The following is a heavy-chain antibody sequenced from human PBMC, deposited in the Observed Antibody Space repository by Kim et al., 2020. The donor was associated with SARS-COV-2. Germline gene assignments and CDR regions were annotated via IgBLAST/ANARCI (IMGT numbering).Heavy chain of an antibody. J-gene: IGHJ4*02. CDR2: T. CDR3: ARSSLLLPIDY. V-gene: IGHV4-4*09. Sequence: TNYNPSLKSRVTISVDTSKNQFSLKLSSVTAADTAVYYCARSSLLLPIDYWGQGTLVTVSS. D-gene: IGHD3-22*01.